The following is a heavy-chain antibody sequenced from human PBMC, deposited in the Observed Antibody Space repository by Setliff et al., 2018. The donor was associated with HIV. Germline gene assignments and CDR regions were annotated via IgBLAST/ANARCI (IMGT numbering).Heavy chain of an antibody. J-gene: IGHJ4*02. Sequence: ASVKVSCKASGYTFTSYGITWVRQAPGQGLEWMGWISANNGNTNYAQRFQGRVTMTRGRSISTAYMELSRLRYDDTAVYYCASTENYYDTSAYYYQRYWGQGTLVTVSS. CDR3: ASTENYYDTSAYYYQRY. CDR2: ISANNGNT. CDR1: GYTFTSYG. D-gene: IGHD3-22*01. V-gene: IGHV1-18*01.